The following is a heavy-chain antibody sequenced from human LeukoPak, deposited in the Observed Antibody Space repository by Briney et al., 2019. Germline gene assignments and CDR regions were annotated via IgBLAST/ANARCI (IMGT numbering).Heavy chain of an antibody. Sequence: ASVKVSCKASGYTFTSYGISWVRQAPGQGLEWMGWISAYNGNTNYAQKLQGRVTMTTDTSTSTAHMELRSLRSDDTAVYYCARDEGSGYDLGADYWGQGTQVTVSS. CDR3: ARDEGSGYDLGADY. CDR1: GYTFTSYG. CDR2: ISAYNGNT. D-gene: IGHD5-12*01. J-gene: IGHJ4*02. V-gene: IGHV1-18*01.